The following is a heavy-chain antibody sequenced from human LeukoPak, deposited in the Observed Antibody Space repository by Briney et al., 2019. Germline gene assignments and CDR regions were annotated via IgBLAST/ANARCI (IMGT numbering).Heavy chain of an antibody. V-gene: IGHV3-30-3*01. CDR2: ISYDGSNK. D-gene: IGHD3-3*01. CDR3: ARGYHDFWSGYSH. Sequence: GRSLRLSCAASGFTFSSYAMHWVRQAPGKGLEWVAVISYDGSNKYYADSVKGRFTISRDNSKNTLYLQMNSLRAEDTAVYYCARGYHDFWSGYSHWGQGTLVTVSS. CDR1: GFTFSSYA. J-gene: IGHJ4*02.